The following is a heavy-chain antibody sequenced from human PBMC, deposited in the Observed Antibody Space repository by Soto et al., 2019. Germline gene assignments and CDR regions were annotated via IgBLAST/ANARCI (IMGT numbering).Heavy chain of an antibody. CDR1: GYTLTELS. J-gene: IGHJ3*02. CDR2: FDPEDGET. V-gene: IGHV1-24*01. D-gene: IGHD4-17*01. Sequence: GXSVKVSLNVSGYTLTELSMHLVRHSPGKGLEWMGGFDPEDGETIYAQKFQGRVTMTEDTSTDTAYMELRSLRSEDTAVYYCATLDYAREFDIWGQGTMVTVSS. CDR3: ATLDYAREFDI.